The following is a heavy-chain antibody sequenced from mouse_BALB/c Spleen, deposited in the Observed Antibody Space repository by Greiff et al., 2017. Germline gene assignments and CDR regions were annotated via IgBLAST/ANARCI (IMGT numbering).Heavy chain of an antibody. CDR1: GYTFTNYW. J-gene: IGHJ1*01. CDR3: ASKEVRGYFDV. Sequence: QVQLQQSGAELVRPGTSVKISCKASGYTFTNYWLGWVKQRPGHGLEWIGDIYPGGGYTNYNEKFKGKATLTADTSSSTAYMQLSSLTSEDSAVYFCASKEVRGYFDVWGAGTTVTVSS. CDR2: IYPGGGYT. V-gene: IGHV1-63*02. D-gene: IGHD2-14*01.